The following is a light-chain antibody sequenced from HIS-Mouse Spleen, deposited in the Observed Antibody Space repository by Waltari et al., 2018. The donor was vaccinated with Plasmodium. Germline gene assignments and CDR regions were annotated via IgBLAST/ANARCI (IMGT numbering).Light chain of an antibody. V-gene: IGKV3-15*01. J-gene: IGKJ3*01. CDR2: DAS. Sequence: EIVMTQSPATLSVYPGERATLSCRASQSVSSNLAWYQQKPGQAPRLLIYDASTSSTGIPARFSGSWSGTEFTLTISSLQSEDFAVYYCQQYNNWSFTFGPGTKVDIK. CDR3: QQYNNWSFT. CDR1: QSVSSN.